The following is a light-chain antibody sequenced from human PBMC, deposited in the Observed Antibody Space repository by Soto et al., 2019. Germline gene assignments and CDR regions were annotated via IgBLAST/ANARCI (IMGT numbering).Light chain of an antibody. V-gene: IGKV3D-15*01. J-gene: IGKJ5*01. CDR3: QQSYSTLIT. CDR1: QGVSSN. CDR2: DAS. Sequence: EVVMAQSPATLSVSPGDTATLSCRASQGVSSNLAWYQQKPGQAPRLLIYDASNRATGIPARFSGSGSGTDFTLTISSLQPEDFATYYCQQSYSTLITFGQGTRLEIK.